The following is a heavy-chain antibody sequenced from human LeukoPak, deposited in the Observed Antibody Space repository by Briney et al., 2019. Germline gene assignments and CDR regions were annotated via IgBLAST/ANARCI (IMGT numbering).Heavy chain of an antibody. CDR2: IWYDGSNK. CDR3: ARDRGWYYDSSGPSGIDY. Sequence: GGSLRLSCAASGFTFSSYGMHWVRQAPGKGLEWVAVIWYDGSNKYYADSVKGRFTISRDNSKNTLYLQMNSLRAEDTAVYYCARDRGWYYDSSGPSGIDYWGQGTLVTVSS. D-gene: IGHD3-22*01. V-gene: IGHV3-33*01. J-gene: IGHJ4*02. CDR1: GFTFSSYG.